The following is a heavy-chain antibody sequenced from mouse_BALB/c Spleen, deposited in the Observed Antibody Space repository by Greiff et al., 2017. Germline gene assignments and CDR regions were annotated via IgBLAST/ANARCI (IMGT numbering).Heavy chain of an antibody. J-gene: IGHJ1*01. CDR1: GFTFSSYG. V-gene: IGHV5-6*01. CDR3: ARHDGSYWYFDV. CDR2: ISSGGSYT. D-gene: IGHD2-3*01. Sequence: EVQVVESGGDLVKPGGSLKLSCAASGFTFSSYGMSWVRQTPDKRLEWVATISSGGSYTYYPDSVKGRFTISRDNAKNTLYLQMSSLKSEDTAMYYCARHDGSYWYFDVWGAGTTVTASS.